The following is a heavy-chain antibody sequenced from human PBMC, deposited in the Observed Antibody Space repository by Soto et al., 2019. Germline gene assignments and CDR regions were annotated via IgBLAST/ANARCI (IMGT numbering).Heavy chain of an antibody. D-gene: IGHD5-12*01. CDR2: ISWNSGSI. V-gene: IGHV3-9*01. CDR3: AKAAFACRIVATSHFDY. Sequence: EVQLVESGGGLVQPGRSLRLSCAASGFTFDDYAMHWVRQAPGKGLEWVSGISWNSGSIGYADSVKGRFTISRDNAKNSLYLQMNSLRAEDTALYYCAKAAFACRIVATSHFDYWGQGTLVTVSS. CDR1: GFTFDDYA. J-gene: IGHJ4*02.